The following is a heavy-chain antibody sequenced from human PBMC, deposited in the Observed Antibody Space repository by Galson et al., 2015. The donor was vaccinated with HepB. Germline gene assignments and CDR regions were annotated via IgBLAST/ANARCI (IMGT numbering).Heavy chain of an antibody. CDR3: ARDLFPTRNNYYDSSGYRGYFDY. CDR2: ISAYNGNT. Sequence: SVKVSCKASGYTFTSYGISWVRQAPGQGLEWMGWISAYNGNTNYAQKLQGRVTMTTDTSTSTAYMELRSLRSDDTAVYYCARDLFPTRNNYYDSSGYRGYFDYWGQGTLVTVSS. CDR1: GYTFTSYG. V-gene: IGHV1-18*04. J-gene: IGHJ4*02. D-gene: IGHD3-22*01.